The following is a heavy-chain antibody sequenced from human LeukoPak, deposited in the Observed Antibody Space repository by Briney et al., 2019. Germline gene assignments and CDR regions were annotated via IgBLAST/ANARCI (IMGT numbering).Heavy chain of an antibody. D-gene: IGHD3-10*01. CDR3: ARHRDGSGSYYPPGAFDY. J-gene: IGHJ4*02. CDR2: ICYSGST. CDR1: GGSISSSSYY. Sequence: NPSETLSHTCTVSGGSISSSSYYWGWIRQPPGKGLEWIGSICYSGSTYYNPSLKSRVTISVDTSKNQFSLKLSSVTAADTAVYYCARHRDGSGSYYPPGAFDYWGQGTLVTVSS. V-gene: IGHV4-39*01.